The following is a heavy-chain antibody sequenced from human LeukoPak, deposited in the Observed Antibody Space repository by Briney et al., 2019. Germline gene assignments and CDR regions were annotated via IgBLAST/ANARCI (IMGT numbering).Heavy chain of an antibody. CDR1: GGSISSYY. CDR3: ARDYCSSTSCYVGFDP. Sequence: PAETLSLTCTVSGGSISSYYWGWIRHPPGKGLEWDGYIYCSGCKNHNPFLKSRVTISVHTSKTPFSLWLSSVTAADTAVYYCARDYCSSTSCYVGFDPWGQGTLVTVSS. CDR2: IYCSGCK. J-gene: IGHJ5*02. V-gene: IGHV4-59*01. D-gene: IGHD2-2*01.